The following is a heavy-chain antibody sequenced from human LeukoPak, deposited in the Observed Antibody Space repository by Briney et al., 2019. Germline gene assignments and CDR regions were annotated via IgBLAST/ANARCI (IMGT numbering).Heavy chain of an antibody. D-gene: IGHD2-8*02. CDR1: GFTFSDYY. CDR2: ISSSGSTI. J-gene: IGHJ6*02. Sequence: GGSLRLSCAASGFTFSDYYMSWIRQAPGKGLEWVSYISSSGSTIYYADSVKGRFTISRDNAKNSLYLQMNSLRAEDTAVYYCASSGWQSSGSGVYLYGMDVWGQGTTVTVSS. CDR3: ASSGWQSSGSGVYLYGMDV. V-gene: IGHV3-11*01.